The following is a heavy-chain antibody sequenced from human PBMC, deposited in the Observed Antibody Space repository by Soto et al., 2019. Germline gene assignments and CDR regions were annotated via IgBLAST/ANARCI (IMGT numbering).Heavy chain of an antibody. D-gene: IGHD1-26*01. V-gene: IGHV3-15*01. CDR2: IKSKTDGGTT. CDR1: GFTFSNAW. J-gene: IGHJ4*02. Sequence: GGSLRLSCAASGFTFSNAWMSWVRQAPGKGLEWVGLIKSKTDGGTTDYAAPVKGRFTISRDGSKNTLYLQMNSLKTEVTAVYYCTTGYCELLVDYWGQGSLVTVSS. CDR3: TTGYCELLVDY.